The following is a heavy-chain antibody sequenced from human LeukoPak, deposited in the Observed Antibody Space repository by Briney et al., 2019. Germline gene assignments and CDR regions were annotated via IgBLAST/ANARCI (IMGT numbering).Heavy chain of an antibody. Sequence: ASVKVSCKASGYTFTSYYMHWVRQAPGQGLEWMGIINPSGGNTSYAQKFQGRVTMTRDTSTSTVYMELSSLRSEDTAVYYCARDGGAYYFDYWGQGTLVTVSS. J-gene: IGHJ4*02. CDR2: INPSGGNT. CDR3: ARDGGAYYFDY. V-gene: IGHV1-46*01. D-gene: IGHD2-15*01. CDR1: GYTFTSYY.